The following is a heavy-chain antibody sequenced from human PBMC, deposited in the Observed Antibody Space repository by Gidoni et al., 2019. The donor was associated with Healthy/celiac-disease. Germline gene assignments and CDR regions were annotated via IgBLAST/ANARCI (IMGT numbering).Heavy chain of an antibody. J-gene: IGHJ4*02. CDR1: GFIFSRYG. V-gene: IGHV3-30*18. CDR2: ISCDGSNK. Sequence: QVQLVESGGGVVQPGWSVRLPGASPGFIFSRYGMHWVRQSPAKGLEWVAVISCDGSNKYIADSVKGRFTISRDNSKNTLYLQMNSLRAEDTAVYYCAKSMADYYGSGSYIYWGQGTLVTVSS. CDR3: AKSMADYYGSGSYIY. D-gene: IGHD3-10*01.